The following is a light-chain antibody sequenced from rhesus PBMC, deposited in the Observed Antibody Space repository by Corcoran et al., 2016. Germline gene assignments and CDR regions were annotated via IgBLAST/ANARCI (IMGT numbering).Light chain of an antibody. CDR2: KAS. V-gene: IGKV1-22*01. Sequence: DIQMTQSPSSLSASVGDTVTITCRASQGISSWLAWYQQKPGKAPKLLNYKASSLQSGVPSRLSGSGSGTDFTLTISSLQSEDFATYYCQQYSSRPYSFGQGTKVEIK. J-gene: IGKJ2*01. CDR3: QQYSSRPYS. CDR1: QGISSW.